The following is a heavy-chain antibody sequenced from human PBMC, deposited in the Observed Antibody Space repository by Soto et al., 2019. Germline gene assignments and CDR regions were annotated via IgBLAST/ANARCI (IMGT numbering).Heavy chain of an antibody. CDR2: INHSGST. CDR3: ALGRRYCSSTSCSSRHYYYYYGMDV. Sequence: SETLSLTCAVYGGSFSGYYWSWIRQPPGKGLEWIGEINHSGSTNYNPSLKSRVTISVDTSKNQLSLKLSSVTAADTAVYYCALGRRYCSSTSCSSRHYYYYYGMDVWGQGTTVTVSS. V-gene: IGHV4-34*01. J-gene: IGHJ6*02. CDR1: GGSFSGYY. D-gene: IGHD2-2*01.